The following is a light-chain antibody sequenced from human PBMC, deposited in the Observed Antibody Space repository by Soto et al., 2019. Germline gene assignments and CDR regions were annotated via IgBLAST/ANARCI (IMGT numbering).Light chain of an antibody. CDR3: AAWDGSLNNVL. Sequence: QSVLTQPPSASGTPGQRVTISCSGSGSSIGTNTVNWYRQLPGTAPKLLIYGNNQRSSGVPDRFSGSKSSTSASLGISGLQSEDEADYYCAAWDGSLNNVLFGGGTKLTVL. J-gene: IGLJ2*01. CDR2: GNN. CDR1: GSSIGTNT. V-gene: IGLV1-44*01.